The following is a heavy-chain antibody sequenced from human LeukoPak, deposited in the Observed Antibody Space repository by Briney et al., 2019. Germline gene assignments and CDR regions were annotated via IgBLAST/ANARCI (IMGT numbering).Heavy chain of an antibody. CDR1: GFTFSSYG. CDR2: ISYDGSNK. V-gene: IGHV3-30*19. D-gene: IGHD3-10*01. J-gene: IGHJ4*02. CDR3: ARDGKDYGSGRIDY. Sequence: PGGSLRLSCAASGFTFSSYGMHWVRQAPGKGLEWVAVISYDGSNKYYADSVKGRFTISRDNSKNTLYLQMNSLRAEDTAVYYCARDGKDYGSGRIDYWGQGTLVTVSS.